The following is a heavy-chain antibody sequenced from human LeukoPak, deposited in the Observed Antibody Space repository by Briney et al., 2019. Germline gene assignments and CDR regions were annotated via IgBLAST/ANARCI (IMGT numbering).Heavy chain of an antibody. CDR1: GFTFSSYG. V-gene: IGHV3-23*01. CDR3: AKDRRDGGLWFGPTFDY. J-gene: IGHJ4*02. D-gene: IGHD3-10*01. CDR2: ISGSGGST. Sequence: PGGSLRLSCAASGFTFSSYGMSWVRQAPGKGLEWVSAISGSGGSTYYADSVKGRFTISRDNSKNTLYLQMNSLRAEDTAVYYCAKDRRDGGLWFGPTFDYWGQGTLVTVSS.